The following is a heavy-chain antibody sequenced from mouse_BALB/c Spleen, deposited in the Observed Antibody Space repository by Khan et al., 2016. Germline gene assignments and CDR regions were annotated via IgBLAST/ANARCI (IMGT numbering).Heavy chain of an antibody. J-gene: IGHJ4*01. Sequence: DVQLLETGAESVKPGASVKLSCTATGFNIKDTYMYWVKQRPEQGLEWIGRIDPANGNTKYVPKFQGKATITADTSSNTAYLQLSSLTSEDTAVYYCARGQYYYGSSYCAMDYWGQGTSLTVSS. CDR2: IDPANGNT. D-gene: IGHD1-1*01. CDR3: ARGQYYYGSSYCAMDY. CDR1: GFNIKDTY. V-gene: IGHV14-3*02.